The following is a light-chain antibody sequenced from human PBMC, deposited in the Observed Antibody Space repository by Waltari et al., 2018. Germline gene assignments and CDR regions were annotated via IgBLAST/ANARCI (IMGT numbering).Light chain of an antibody. V-gene: IGKV1-17*01. Sequence: DIQMTQSPSSLSASAGDTVTITCRASQGISTYLNWYQQKPGKAPTRLIYAVSSLESGVPARFSGSGAGTYFTLTIRSLQPEDCATYYWRQDNRHPRTCGQGTKVEVK. J-gene: IGKJ1*01. CDR1: QGISTY. CDR2: AVS. CDR3: RQDNRHPRT.